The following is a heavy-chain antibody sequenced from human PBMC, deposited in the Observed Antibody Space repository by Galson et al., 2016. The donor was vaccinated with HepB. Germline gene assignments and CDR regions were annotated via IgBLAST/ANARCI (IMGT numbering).Heavy chain of an antibody. CDR2: IHYSGST. CDR3: AREVPFGGVIVMGRGNFFDS. V-gene: IGHV4-59*01. Sequence: SETLSLTCTVSGGSISKYYWSWIRQPPGKELEWIGYIHYSGSTNYNPSLKSRVTISLDTSKKQFSLRLTSVTAADTAVYYCAREVPFGGVIVMGRGNFFDSWGQGALVTVSS. J-gene: IGHJ4*02. D-gene: IGHD3-16*02. CDR1: GGSISKYY.